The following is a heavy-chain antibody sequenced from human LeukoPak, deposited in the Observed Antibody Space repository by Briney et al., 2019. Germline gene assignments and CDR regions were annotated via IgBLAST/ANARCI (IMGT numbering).Heavy chain of an antibody. V-gene: IGHV1-69*13. Sequence: GASVKVSCKASGGTFNSYAISWVRQAPGQGLEWMGGIIPIFGTANYAQKFQGRVTITADESTSTAYMELSSLRSEDTAVYYCARDEGSVTTDYWGQGTLVTVSS. CDR1: GGTFNSYA. J-gene: IGHJ4*02. D-gene: IGHD4-17*01. CDR2: IIPIFGTA. CDR3: ARDEGSVTTDY.